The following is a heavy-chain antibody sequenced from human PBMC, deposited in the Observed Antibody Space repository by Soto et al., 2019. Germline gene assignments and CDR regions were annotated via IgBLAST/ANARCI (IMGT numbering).Heavy chain of an antibody. CDR1: AGSVSSGDYY. J-gene: IGHJ6*02. CDR3: ARATYYCSSTSCYPAYYGMDV. V-gene: IGHV4-61*08. CDR2: IYYSGST. Sequence: SETLSLTCTVSAGSVSSGDYYWSWIRQPPGRGLEWIGYIYYSGSTYYNPSLKSRVTISVDTSKNQFSLKLSSVTAADTAVYYCARATYYCSSTSCYPAYYGMDVWGQWTTVTVSS. D-gene: IGHD2-2*01.